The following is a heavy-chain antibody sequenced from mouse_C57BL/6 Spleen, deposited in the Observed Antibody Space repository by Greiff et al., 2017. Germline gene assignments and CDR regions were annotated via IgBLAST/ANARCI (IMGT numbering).Heavy chain of an antibody. J-gene: IGHJ3*01. V-gene: IGHV1-64*01. Sequence: QVHVKQPGAELVKPGASVKLSCKASGYTFTSYWMHWVKQRPGQGLEWIGMIHPNSGSTNYNEKFKSKATLTVDKSSSTAYMQLSSLTSEDSAVXYCARYELGRFAYWGQGTLVTVSA. D-gene: IGHD4-1*01. CDR1: GYTFTSYW. CDR3: ARYELGRFAY. CDR2: IHPNSGST.